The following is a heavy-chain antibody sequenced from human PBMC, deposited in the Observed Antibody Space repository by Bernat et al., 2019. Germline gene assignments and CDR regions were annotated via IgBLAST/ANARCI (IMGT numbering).Heavy chain of an antibody. CDR3: ARSRLVTSRNDAFEI. V-gene: IGHV3-21*01. D-gene: IGHD2-21*02. Sequence: EVQLVESGGGLVKPGGSLRLSCAASGFTFSSYSMNWVRQAPGKGLEWVSSISRSGGSMYYEDSVKGRFTISRDNAKNSLFLQMDSLRAEDTAVYYCARSRLVTSRNDAFEIWGQGTTVTVSS. CDR1: GFTFSSYS. J-gene: IGHJ3*02. CDR2: ISRSGGSM.